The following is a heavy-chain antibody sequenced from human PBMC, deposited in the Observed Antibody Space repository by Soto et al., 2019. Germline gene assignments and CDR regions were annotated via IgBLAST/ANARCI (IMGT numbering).Heavy chain of an antibody. J-gene: IGHJ4*02. V-gene: IGHV5-51*01. CDR1: GYTVSDYW. Sequence: GESLKISCKTSGYTVSDYWIAWGRQMPGKGLEWMGIIYPGDSDTRYSPSFPGQVTISADKSISIAYLQWSSLKASDSAIYYCARAPPGRDGYNRFDFWGQGTLVTVS. CDR2: IYPGDSDT. CDR3: ARAPPGRDGYNRFDF. D-gene: IGHD5-12*01.